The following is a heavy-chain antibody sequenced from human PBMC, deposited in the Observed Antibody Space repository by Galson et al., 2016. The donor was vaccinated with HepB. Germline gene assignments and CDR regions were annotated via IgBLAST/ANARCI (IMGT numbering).Heavy chain of an antibody. V-gene: IGHV3-74*01. J-gene: IGHJ6*04. CDR2: INSDGSTT. Sequence: SLRLSCAASGFTFSDYWMHWVRQAPGKGLVWVSRINSDGSTTDSAGSVRGRFTISRDNSKNTLFLQMNNLRAEDTALYYCAKVTRPGISAPRYGMDVWGKGTPVTVSS. CDR3: AKVTRPGISAPRYGMDV. D-gene: IGHD6-13*01. CDR1: GFTFSDYW.